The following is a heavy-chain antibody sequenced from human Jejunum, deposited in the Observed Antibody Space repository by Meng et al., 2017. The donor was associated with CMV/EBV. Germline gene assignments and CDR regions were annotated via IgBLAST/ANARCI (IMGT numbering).Heavy chain of an antibody. CDR1: EYPFTSPY. Sequence: EYPFTSPYIPWVRQAPGQGLEWMGTINPSGGGTSHAQKFQGRVTMTRDTSTSTVYMELSSLRSDDTAMYYCARELCTGDRCPLDSWRQGTLVTVSS. CDR3: ARELCTGDRCPLDS. V-gene: IGHV1-46*01. CDR2: INPSGGGT. D-gene: IGHD2-8*02. J-gene: IGHJ5*02.